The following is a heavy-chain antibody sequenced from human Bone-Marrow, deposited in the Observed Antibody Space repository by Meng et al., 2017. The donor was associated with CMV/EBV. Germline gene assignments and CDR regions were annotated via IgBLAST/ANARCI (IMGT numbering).Heavy chain of an antibody. CDR2: IYYSGST. V-gene: IGHV4-59*01. CDR1: GGSISSYY. D-gene: IGHD3-3*01. J-gene: IGHJ5*02. CDR3: ARGGVQWDFLSGYYENNWFDP. Sequence: LRLSCTVSGGSISSYYWSWIRQPPGKGLEWIGYIYYSGSTNYNPSLKSRVTISVDTSKNQFSLKLSSVTAADTAVYYCARGGVQWDFLSGYYENNWFDPWGQGTLVAVSS.